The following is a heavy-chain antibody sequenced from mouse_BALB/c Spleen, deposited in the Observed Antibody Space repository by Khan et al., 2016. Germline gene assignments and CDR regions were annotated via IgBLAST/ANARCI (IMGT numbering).Heavy chain of an antibody. J-gene: IGHJ4*01. V-gene: IGHV2-2*02. CDR1: GFSLTSYG. Sequence: QVQLQQSGPGLVQPSQSLSITCTVSGFSLTSYGVHWVRQSPGKGLEWLGVIWSGGSTDYNAAFISRLSIIKDNSKSQVFVKKNSMQANDTAIYYCARRAGTPYAMDYWGQGTSVTVSS. CDR2: IWSGGST. CDR3: ARRAGTPYAMDY. D-gene: IGHD4-1*01.